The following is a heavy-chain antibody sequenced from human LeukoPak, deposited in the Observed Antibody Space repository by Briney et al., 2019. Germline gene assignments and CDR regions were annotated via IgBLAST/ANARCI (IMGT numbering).Heavy chain of an antibody. V-gene: IGHV4-30-2*01. D-gene: IGHD2-2*01. Sequence: TSETLSLTCAVSGGSISSGGYSWSWIRQPPGKGLEWIGYIYHSGSTYYSPSLKSRVTISVDRSKNQFSLKLSSVTAADTAVYYCARAPYQLLAGSGLYYYYGMDVWGQGTTVTVSS. CDR3: ARAPYQLLAGSGLYYYYGMDV. J-gene: IGHJ6*02. CDR2: IYHSGST. CDR1: GGSISSGGYS.